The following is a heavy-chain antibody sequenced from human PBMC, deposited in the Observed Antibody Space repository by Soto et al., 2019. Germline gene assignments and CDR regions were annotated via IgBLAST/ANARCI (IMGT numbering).Heavy chain of an antibody. CDR1: GGSISSYY. Sequence: QVQLQESGPGLVKPSETLSLTCTVSGGSISSYYWSWIRQPPGKGLEWIGYIYYSGSTNYNPSLKRRVTMSVDTSKNQFSLKLRSVTAADTAVYYCARRYASCFVYWGQGTLVTVSS. D-gene: IGHD2-2*01. V-gene: IGHV4-59*08. CDR3: ARRYASCFVY. J-gene: IGHJ4*02. CDR2: IYYSGST.